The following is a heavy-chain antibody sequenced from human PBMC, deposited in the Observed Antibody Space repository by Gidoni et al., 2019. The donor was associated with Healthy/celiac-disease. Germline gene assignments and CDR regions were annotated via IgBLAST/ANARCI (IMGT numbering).Heavy chain of an antibody. J-gene: IGHJ1*01. CDR3: ARDLRSSSWTPGYFQH. CDR1: GFTFSSYW. CDR2: IKQDGSEK. Sequence: EVQLVESGGGLVQPGGSLRLPCAASGFTFSSYWMSWVRQAPGKGLEWVANIKQDGSEKYYVDSVKGRFTISRDNAKNSLYLQMNSLRAEDTAVYYCARDLRSSSWTPGYFQHWGQGTLVTVSS. V-gene: IGHV3-7*01. D-gene: IGHD6-13*01.